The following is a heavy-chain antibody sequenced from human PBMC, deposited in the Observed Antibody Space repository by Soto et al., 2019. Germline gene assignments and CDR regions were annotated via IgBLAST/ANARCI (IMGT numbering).Heavy chain of an antibody. CDR3: AKTSSLLWFGELFSTEFDY. D-gene: IGHD3-10*01. Sequence: PGGSLRLSYAASGFTFSSYAMSWVRQAPGKGLEWVSAISGSGGSTYYADSVKGRLTISRDNSKNTLYLQMNSLRAEDTAVYYCAKTSSLLWFGELFSTEFDYWGQGTLVTVSS. CDR1: GFTFSSYA. V-gene: IGHV3-23*01. CDR2: ISGSGGST. J-gene: IGHJ4*02.